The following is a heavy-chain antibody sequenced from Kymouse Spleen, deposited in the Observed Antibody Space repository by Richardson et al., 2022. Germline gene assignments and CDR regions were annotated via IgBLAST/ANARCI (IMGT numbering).Heavy chain of an antibody. CDR3: AREGDYSNYGYYYGMDV. Sequence: QVQLVESGGGVVQPGRSLRLSCAASGFTFSSYGMHWVRQAPGKGLEWVAVIWYDGSNKYYADSVKGRFTISRDNSKNTLYLQMNSLRAEDTAVYYCAREGDYSNYGYYYGMDVWGQGTTVTVSS. V-gene: IGHV3-33*01. CDR1: GFTFSSYG. J-gene: IGHJ6*02. CDR2: IWYDGSNK. D-gene: IGHD4-11,IGHD4-11*01.